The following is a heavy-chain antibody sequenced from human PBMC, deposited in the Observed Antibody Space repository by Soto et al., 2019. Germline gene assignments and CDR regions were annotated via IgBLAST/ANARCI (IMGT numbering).Heavy chain of an antibody. Sequence: PSETLSLTCAVYGGSFSGYYWSWIRRPPGKGLEWIGEINHSGSTNYNPSLKSRVTISVDTSKNQVSLKLSSVTAADTAVYYCARVSGIYYYGMDVWGQGTTVTVSS. D-gene: IGHD3-10*01. CDR2: INHSGST. CDR1: GGSFSGYY. V-gene: IGHV4-34*01. CDR3: ARVSGIYYYGMDV. J-gene: IGHJ6*02.